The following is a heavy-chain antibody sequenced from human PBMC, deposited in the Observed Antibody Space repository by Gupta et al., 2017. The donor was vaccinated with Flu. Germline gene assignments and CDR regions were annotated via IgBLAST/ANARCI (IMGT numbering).Heavy chain of an antibody. J-gene: IGHJ6*02. D-gene: IGHD3-16*01. CDR3: AKDVASANNYDRTRAMDV. CDR1: GFRFRSYG. Sequence: QAQLVESGGGVVQPGGSLRHSGEASGFRFRSYGMHGVRQTPGNGLGWGALKSYDDSKKDYADSVKGRFTISRDNSKNTLYLEMNSLRPEDTAVYFCAKDVASANNYDRTRAMDVWGQGTTVTVS. V-gene: IGHV3-30*18. CDR2: KSYDDSKK.